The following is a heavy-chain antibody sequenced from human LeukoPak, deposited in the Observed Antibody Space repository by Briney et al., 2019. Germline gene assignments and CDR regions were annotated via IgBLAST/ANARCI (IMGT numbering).Heavy chain of an antibody. V-gene: IGHV3-48*04. CDR3: ARGKQWLDY. CDR2: ISSSSSTI. CDR1: GFTFSSYS. D-gene: IGHD6-19*01. Sequence: PGGFLRLSCAASGFTFSSYSMNWVRQAPGKGLEWVSYISSSSSTIYYADSVKGRFTISRDDAKNSLYLQMNSLRAEDTAVYYCARGKQWLDYWGQGTLVTVSS. J-gene: IGHJ4*02.